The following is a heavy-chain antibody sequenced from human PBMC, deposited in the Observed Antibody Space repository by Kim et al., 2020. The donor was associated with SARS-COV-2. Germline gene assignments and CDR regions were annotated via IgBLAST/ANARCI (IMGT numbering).Heavy chain of an antibody. V-gene: IGHV4-34*01. D-gene: IGHD6-19*01. CDR1: GGSFSGYY. J-gene: IGHJ4*02. Sequence: SETLSLTCAVYGGSFSGYYWSWIRQPPGKGLEWIGEINHSGSTNYNPSLKSRVTISVDTSKNQFSLKLSSVTAADTAVYYCARAIRPGIAVAGTPPAVYYFDYWGQGTLVTVSS. CDR3: ARAIRPGIAVAGTPPAVYYFDY. CDR2: INHSGST.